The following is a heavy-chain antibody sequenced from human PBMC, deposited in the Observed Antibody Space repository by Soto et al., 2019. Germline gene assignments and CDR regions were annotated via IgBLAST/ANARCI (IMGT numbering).Heavy chain of an antibody. CDR2: IKQDGSEK. CDR3: ARAGVESGYDSGWFDP. CDR1: GFTFSSYW. J-gene: IGHJ5*02. V-gene: IGHV3-7*05. D-gene: IGHD5-12*01. Sequence: GGSLRLSCAASGFTFSSYWMSWVRQAPGKGLEWVANIKQDGSEKYYVDSVKGRFTISRDNAKNSLYLQMNSLRAEDTAVYYCARAGVESGYDSGWFDPWGQGTLVTVSS.